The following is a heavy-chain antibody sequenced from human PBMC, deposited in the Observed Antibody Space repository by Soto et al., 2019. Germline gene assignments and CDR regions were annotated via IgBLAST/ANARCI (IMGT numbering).Heavy chain of an antibody. CDR3: AKVPYCISADCYGSEGDYSYGIDV. Sequence: DVQLLESGGRLVQPGGSLRLACAASGFSFSSYALSWVRQAPGKGLEWVSSVSASGARSYYADSVEGRFTIYRDNSNNVLYLQMSSLRAEDTAVYYCAKVPYCISADCYGSEGDYSYGIDVWGQGTTVTVSS. J-gene: IGHJ6*02. CDR1: GFSFSSYA. D-gene: IGHD2-2*01. V-gene: IGHV3-23*01. CDR2: VSASGARS.